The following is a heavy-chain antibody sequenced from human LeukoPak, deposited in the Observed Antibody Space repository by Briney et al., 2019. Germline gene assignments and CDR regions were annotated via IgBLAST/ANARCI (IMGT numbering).Heavy chain of an antibody. Sequence: ASVKVSCKASGYSFNDKYLHWVRQAPGQGLEWMGSINPNSGGTNYAQKFQGRVTMTTDTSMSTAYMELSRLTSDDTAVYYCARETAGGLWFGELSFDYWGQGTLVTVSS. V-gene: IGHV1-2*02. CDR1: GYSFNDKY. J-gene: IGHJ4*02. CDR3: ARETAGGLWFGELSFDY. D-gene: IGHD3-10*01. CDR2: INPNSGGT.